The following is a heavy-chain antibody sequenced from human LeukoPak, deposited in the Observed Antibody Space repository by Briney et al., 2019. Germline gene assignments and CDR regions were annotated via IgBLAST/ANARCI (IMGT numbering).Heavy chain of an antibody. D-gene: IGHD3-22*01. V-gene: IGHV4-38-2*02. CDR2: IYHSGST. CDR3: SRGSIYDSRGVDP. Sequence: SETLSLTCTVSGYAISSDYYWTWVRQPPGKGLEWIGSIYHSGSTYYNPSLKSRVTISIDTSKNHFSLKVNSVTAADTAVYYCSRGSIYDSRGVDPWGQGTLVTLSS. CDR1: GYAISSDYY. J-gene: IGHJ5*02.